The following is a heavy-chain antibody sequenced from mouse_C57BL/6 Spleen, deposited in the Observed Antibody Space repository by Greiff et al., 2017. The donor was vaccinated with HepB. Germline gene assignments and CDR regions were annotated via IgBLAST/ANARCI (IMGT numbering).Heavy chain of an antibody. V-gene: IGHV1-50*01. J-gene: IGHJ2*01. CDR1: GYTFTSYW. CDR2: IDPSDSYT. D-gene: IGHD1-1*01. CDR3: ARRSMTTVVATGWYFDY. Sequence: QVQLQQPGAELVKPGASVKLSCKASGYTFTSYWMQWVKQRPGQGLEWIGEIDPSDSYTNYNQKFKGKATLTVDTSSSTAYMQLSSLTSEDSAVYYCARRSMTTVVATGWYFDYWGQGTTLSVSS.